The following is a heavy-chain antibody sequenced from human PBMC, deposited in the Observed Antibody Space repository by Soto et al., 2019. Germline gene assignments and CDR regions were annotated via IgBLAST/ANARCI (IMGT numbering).Heavy chain of an antibody. V-gene: IGHV4-4*02. CDR2: IYHSGST. CDR1: GGSISSSNW. CDR3: ARDGVDSSGSYYFDY. D-gene: IGHD3-22*01. Sequence: QVQLQESGPGLVKPSGTLSLTCAVSGGSISSSNWWSWVRQPPGKGLEWIGEIYHSGSTNYNPSLKSRVTISVDKSKNXXXLKLXSXXXAXXXXXXXARDGVDSSGSYYFDYWGQGTLVTVSS. J-gene: IGHJ4*02.